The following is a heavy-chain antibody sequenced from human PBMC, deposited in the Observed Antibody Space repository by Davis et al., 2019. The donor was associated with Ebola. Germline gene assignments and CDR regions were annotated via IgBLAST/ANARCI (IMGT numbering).Heavy chain of an antibody. J-gene: IGHJ4*02. V-gene: IGHV3-21*04. Sequence: GESLKISCVASGFTFDIVSLNWVRQAPGKGLEWVSSISSRSKYIFYADSVKGRFTTSRDNARNSLYLQMDSLRADDTAVYFCAKRPSSSWYDYFDYWGQGTQVTVSS. CDR3: AKRPSSSWYDYFDY. D-gene: IGHD6-13*01. CDR1: GFTFDIVS. CDR2: ISSRSKYI.